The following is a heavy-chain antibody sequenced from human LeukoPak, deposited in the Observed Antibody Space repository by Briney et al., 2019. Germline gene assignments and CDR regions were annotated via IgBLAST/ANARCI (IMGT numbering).Heavy chain of an antibody. CDR1: RFTFSNYW. D-gene: IGHD6-19*01. V-gene: IGHV3-30*03. CDR3: ARTVAGTAFDY. CDR2: ISYDGSNK. Sequence: PGGSLRLSCVASRFTFSNYWMTWVRQAPGKGLEWVAVISYDGSNKYYADSVKGRFTISRDNSKNTLYLQMNSLRAEDTAVYYCARTVAGTAFDYWGQGTLVTVSS. J-gene: IGHJ4*02.